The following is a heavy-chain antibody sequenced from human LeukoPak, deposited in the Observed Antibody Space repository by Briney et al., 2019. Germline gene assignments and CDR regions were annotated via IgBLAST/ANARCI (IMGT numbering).Heavy chain of an antibody. CDR1: GFTFSDYY. CDR3: ARCMRKEDAFDI. Sequence: GGSLGLSCAASGFTFSDYYMSWIRQAPGKGLEWVSYISSSGSTIYYADSVKGRFTISRDNAKNSLYLQMNSLRAEDTAVYYCARCMRKEDAFDIWGQGTMVTVSS. CDR2: ISSSGSTI. V-gene: IGHV3-11*01. J-gene: IGHJ3*02. D-gene: IGHD2-8*01.